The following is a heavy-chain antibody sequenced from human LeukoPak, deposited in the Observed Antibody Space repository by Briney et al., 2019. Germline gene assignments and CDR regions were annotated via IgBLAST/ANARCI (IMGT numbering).Heavy chain of an antibody. J-gene: IGHJ5*01. CDR2: ISAYNGNT. V-gene: IGHV1-18*01. CDR1: GYTFTSYG. D-gene: IGHD5-24*01. CDR3: ARTPRNGHIES. Sequence: GASVKVSCKASGYTFTSYGISWVRQAPGQGLEWMGWISAYNGNTNYAQKLQGRVTMTRNTSISTAYMDLSSLTSEDTAVYYCARTPRNGHIESWGQGALVTVSS.